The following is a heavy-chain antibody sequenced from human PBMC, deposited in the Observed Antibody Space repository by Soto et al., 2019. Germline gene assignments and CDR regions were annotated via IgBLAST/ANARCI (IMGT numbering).Heavy chain of an antibody. V-gene: IGHV1-46*01. D-gene: IGHD3-16*01. Sequence: QVQLVQSGAEVKKPGASVKVSCKASGYTFTSYYMHWVRQAPGKGLEWMGIINPTGGSTSYAQKFQGRVTMTRDTSTSTDDLELSSLSSEDTAVYYCASWGRDYWGQGTLVTVSS. CDR1: GYTFTSYY. J-gene: IGHJ4*02. CDR2: INPTGGST. CDR3: ASWGRDY.